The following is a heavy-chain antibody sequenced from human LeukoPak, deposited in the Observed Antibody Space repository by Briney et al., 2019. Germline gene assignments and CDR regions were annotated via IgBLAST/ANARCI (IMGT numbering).Heavy chain of an antibody. V-gene: IGHV4-34*01. CDR3: ARGPYYDSSGYYLNY. CDR1: GGSSSVYY. Sequence: PSETLSLTCAVYGGSSSVYYWSWIRQPPGKGLEWIGEINHSGSTNYNPSLKSRVTISVDTSKNQFSLKLSSVTAADTAVYYCARGPYYDSSGYYLNYWGQGTLVTVSS. D-gene: IGHD3-22*01. CDR2: INHSGST. J-gene: IGHJ4*02.